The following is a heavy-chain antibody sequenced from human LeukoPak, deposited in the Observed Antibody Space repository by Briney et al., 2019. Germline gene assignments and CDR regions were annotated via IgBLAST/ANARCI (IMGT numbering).Heavy chain of an antibody. V-gene: IGHV3-23*01. Sequence: PGGSLRLSRAASGFTFSSYAMSWVRQAPGKGLEWVSAISGSGGSTYYADSVKGRFTISRDNSKNTLYLQMNSLRAEDTAVYYCAKEVRQQLVLSYYFDYWGQGTLVTVSS. D-gene: IGHD6-13*01. CDR1: GFTFSSYA. CDR3: AKEVRQQLVLSYYFDY. CDR2: ISGSGGST. J-gene: IGHJ4*02.